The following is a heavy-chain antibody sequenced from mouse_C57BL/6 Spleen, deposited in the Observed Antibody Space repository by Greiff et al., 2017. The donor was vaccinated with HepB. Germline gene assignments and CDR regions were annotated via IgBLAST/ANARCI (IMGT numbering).Heavy chain of an antibody. CDR1: GFSFNTYA. CDR3: VRIYDGYRNYYAMDY. J-gene: IGHJ4*01. V-gene: IGHV10-1*01. CDR2: IRSKSNNYAT. Sequence: EVKLMESGGGLVQPKGSLKLSCAASGFSFNTYAMNWVRQAPGKGLEWVARIRSKSNNYATYYADSVKDRFTISRDDSESMLYLQMNNLKTEDTAMYYCVRIYDGYRNYYAMDYWGQGTSVTVSS. D-gene: IGHD2-3*01.